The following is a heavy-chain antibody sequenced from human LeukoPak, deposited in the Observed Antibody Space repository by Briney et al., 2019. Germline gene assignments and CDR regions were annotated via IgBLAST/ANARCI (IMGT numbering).Heavy chain of an antibody. CDR2: ISGSGGST. J-gene: IGHJ5*02. CDR3: AKDLRFGELSWFDP. V-gene: IGHV3-23*01. Sequence: PGGSLRLSCAASGFTFSSYAMSWVRQAPGKGPEGVSAISGSGGSTYYADSVKGRFTISRDNSKNTLYLQMNSLRAEDTTVYYCAKDLRFGELSWFDPWGQGTLVTVSS. D-gene: IGHD3-10*01. CDR1: GFTFSSYA.